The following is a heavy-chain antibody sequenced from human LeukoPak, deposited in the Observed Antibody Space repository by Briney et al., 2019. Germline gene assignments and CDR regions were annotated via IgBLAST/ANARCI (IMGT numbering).Heavy chain of an antibody. CDR3: AKQGGARQDYYMDV. V-gene: IGHV1-69*06. CDR2: IIPIFGTA. CDR1: GYTFTTYG. D-gene: IGHD3-16*01. Sequence: AVKVSCKASGYTFTTYGISWVRQAPGQGLEWMGRIIPIFGTATYAQDFQGRVTITADIPSNTAYMEVNSLTSDDTAVYFCAKQGGARQDYYMDVWGNGTTVLVSS. J-gene: IGHJ6*03.